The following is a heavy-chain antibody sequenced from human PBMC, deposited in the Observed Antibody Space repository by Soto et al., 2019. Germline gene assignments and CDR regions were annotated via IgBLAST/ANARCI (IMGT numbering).Heavy chain of an antibody. CDR2: IIPIFVTA. V-gene: IGHV1-69*01. D-gene: IGHD3-22*01. CDR3: ARGVPDYYDSSGYYPLDY. CDR1: GGTFSSYA. J-gene: IGHJ4*02. Sequence: QVQLVQSGAEVKKPGSSVKVSCKASGGTFSSYAISWVRQAPGQGLEWMGGIIPIFVTANYAQKFQGRVTITADESTSTAYMELSSLRSEDTAVYYCARGVPDYYDSSGYYPLDYWGQGTLVTVSS.